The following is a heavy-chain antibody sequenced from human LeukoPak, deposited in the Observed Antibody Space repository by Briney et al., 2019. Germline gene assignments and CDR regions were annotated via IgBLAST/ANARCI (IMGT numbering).Heavy chain of an antibody. V-gene: IGHV4-39*07. CDR1: GGSIYGTSYY. CDR2: IYFGGNT. D-gene: IGHD3-22*01. CDR3: AREWLLRPYYFDY. Sequence: SETLSLTCAVSGGSIYGTSYYWGWIRQPPGKGLEWIGNIYFGGNTYYNPSLKSRLTISVDTSKNQFSLKLSSVTAADTAVYYCAREWLLRPYYFDYWGQGTLVTVSS. J-gene: IGHJ4*02.